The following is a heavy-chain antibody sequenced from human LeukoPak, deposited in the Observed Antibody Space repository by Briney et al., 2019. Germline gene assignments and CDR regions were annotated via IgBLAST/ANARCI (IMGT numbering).Heavy chain of an antibody. J-gene: IGHJ4*02. CDR2: ISGSGGST. CDR1: GFTVSSNY. Sequence: GGSLRLSCAASGFTVSSNYMSWVRQAPGKGLEWVSAISGSGGSTYYADSVKGRFTISRDNSKNTLYLQMNSLRAEDTAVYYCAKAVAGTNFDYWGQGTLVTVSS. D-gene: IGHD6-19*01. V-gene: IGHV3-23*01. CDR3: AKAVAGTNFDY.